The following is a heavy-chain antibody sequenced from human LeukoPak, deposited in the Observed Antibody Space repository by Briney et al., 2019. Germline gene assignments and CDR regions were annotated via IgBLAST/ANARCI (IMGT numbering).Heavy chain of an antibody. CDR2: ISYDGSNK. V-gene: IGHV3-30*18. Sequence: PGRSLRLSCAASGFTFRSYGMHWVRQAPGKGLEWVAVISYDGSNKYYADSVKGRFTISRDNSKNTLYLQMNSLRAEDTAVYYCAKDHSSSWWNGMDVWGQGTTVTVSS. D-gene: IGHD6-13*01. J-gene: IGHJ6*02. CDR3: AKDHSSSWWNGMDV. CDR1: GFTFRSYG.